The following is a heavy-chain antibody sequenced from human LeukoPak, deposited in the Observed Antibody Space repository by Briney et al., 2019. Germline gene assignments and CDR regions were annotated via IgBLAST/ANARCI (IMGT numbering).Heavy chain of an antibody. Sequence: SETLSLTCTVSGGSISASSYDWGWTRQPPGKGLVWIGIIYYSGSTYYNVSLKSRVTISVDTSKNHFSLKLTSVTAADTAVYYCAGRLSNYYDSSGYHGAFDIWGQGTMVTVSS. V-gene: IGHV4-39*02. D-gene: IGHD3-22*01. CDR2: IYYSGST. CDR1: GGSISASSYD. J-gene: IGHJ3*02. CDR3: AGRLSNYYDSSGYHGAFDI.